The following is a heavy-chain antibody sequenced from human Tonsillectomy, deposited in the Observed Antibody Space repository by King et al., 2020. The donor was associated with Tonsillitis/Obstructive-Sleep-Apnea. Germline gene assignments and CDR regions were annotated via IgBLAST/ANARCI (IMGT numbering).Heavy chain of an antibody. J-gene: IGHJ6*03. D-gene: IGHD3-3*01. V-gene: IGHV3-30*16. Sequence: VQLVESGGGVVQPGRSLRLSCSASGFTFSSFAMHLVRQAPGKGLEWVAVISYDGSYKYYADSVKGRFTISRDNSKNTRYLQMNSLRVEESAVYYCASIRFLGWLLQGYYMDVWGKGTTVTVSS. CDR2: ISYDGSYK. CDR3: ASIRFLGWLLQGYYMDV. CDR1: GFTFSSFA.